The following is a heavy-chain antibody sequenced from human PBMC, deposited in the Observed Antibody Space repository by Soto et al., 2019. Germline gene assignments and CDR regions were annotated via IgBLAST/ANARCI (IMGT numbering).Heavy chain of an antibody. CDR1: GFSLSTTAEG. D-gene: IGHD2-2*01. CDR2: IYWDDDQ. CDR3: AHGSCSSADCYPNPYLDY. Sequence: QITLKESGPTLVKPTQTLTLTCTFSGFSLSTTAEGVGWIRQPPGKALEWLALIYWDDDQRYTPSLKSRLTITNDTSKNQVVLTMTNVAPVDTATYYCAHGSCSSADCYPNPYLDYWGQGILVTVSS. V-gene: IGHV2-5*02. J-gene: IGHJ4*02.